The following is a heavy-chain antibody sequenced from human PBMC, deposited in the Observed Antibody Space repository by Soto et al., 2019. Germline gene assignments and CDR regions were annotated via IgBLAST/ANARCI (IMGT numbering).Heavy chain of an antibody. CDR3: ARARGAIFGVVSKYYYGMDV. Sequence: SETLSLTCTVSGGSISSGDYYWSWIRQPPGKGLEWIGYIYYSGGTYYNPSLKSRLTISVDTSKNQFSLKLSSVTAADTAVYYCARARGAIFGVVSKYYYGMDVWGQGTTVTVSS. V-gene: IGHV4-30-4*01. CDR1: GGSISSGDYY. J-gene: IGHJ6*02. CDR2: IYYSGGT. D-gene: IGHD3-3*01.